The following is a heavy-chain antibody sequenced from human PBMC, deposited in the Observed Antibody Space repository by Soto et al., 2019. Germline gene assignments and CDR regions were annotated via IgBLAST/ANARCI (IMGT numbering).Heavy chain of an antibody. V-gene: IGHV4-34*01. CDR1: GGSFSGYY. J-gene: IGHJ3*02. D-gene: IGHD3-22*01. Sequence: SETLSLTCAVYGGSFSGYYLSWIRQPPGKGLEWVGEINHSGSTNYNSSLKRRVTISVDTSKNKSSLTRSSVTAGGTAVYYWARGLSMIVVVITHYHDAFDIWGQGTLVTVSS. CDR2: INHSGST. CDR3: ARGLSMIVVVITHYHDAFDI.